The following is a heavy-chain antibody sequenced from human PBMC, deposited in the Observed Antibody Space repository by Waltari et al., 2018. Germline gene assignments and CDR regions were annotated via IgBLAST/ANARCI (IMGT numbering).Heavy chain of an antibody. J-gene: IGHJ4*02. D-gene: IGHD2-8*02. CDR3: ASGGGAGTGEFDY. Sequence: EVQLVESGGGLVQPGGSLRLSCAASGFTFSSYSMNWVRQAPGKGLEWVSYISSSSRTIYYADSGKGRFTISRDNAKNSLYLQMNSLGAEDTAVYYCASGGGAGTGEFDYWGQGTLVTVSS. CDR2: ISSSSRTI. CDR1: GFTFSSYS. V-gene: IGHV3-48*01.